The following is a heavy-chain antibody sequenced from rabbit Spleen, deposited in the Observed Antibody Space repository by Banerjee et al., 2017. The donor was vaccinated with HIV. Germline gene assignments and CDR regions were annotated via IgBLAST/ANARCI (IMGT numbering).Heavy chain of an antibody. CDR3: ARDTGSSFSSYGMDL. D-gene: IGHD8-1*01. CDR2: INIVTGKS. Sequence: QEQLVESGGGLVKPGASLTLTCKASGVSLNDKDVMCWVRQAPGKGLEWIACINIVTGKSVYASWAKGRFMMSRTSSTTVTLQMTSLTAADTATYFCARDTGSSFSSYGMDLWGPGTLVTVS. J-gene: IGHJ6*01. CDR1: GVSLNDKDV. V-gene: IGHV1S45*01.